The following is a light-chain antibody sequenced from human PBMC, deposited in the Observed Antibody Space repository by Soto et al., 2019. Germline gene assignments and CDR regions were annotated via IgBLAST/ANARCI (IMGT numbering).Light chain of an antibody. V-gene: IGKV1-5*03. CDR1: QSINRW. CDR2: RAS. Sequence: DIQMTQSPSTLSASVGDTVTITCRASQSINRWLAWYQQQPGKAPKLLLYRASHSHGGDPSRFSGSGSGTEFTLTISSLQPDDFASYYCQQYNSYWTFGQGTKVDIK. CDR3: QQYNSYWT. J-gene: IGKJ1*01.